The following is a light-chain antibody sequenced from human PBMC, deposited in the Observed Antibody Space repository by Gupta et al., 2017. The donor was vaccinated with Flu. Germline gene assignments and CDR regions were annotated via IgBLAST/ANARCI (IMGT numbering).Light chain of an antibody. J-gene: IGKJ2*03. CDR1: QDISNY. CDR2: DAS. CDR3: QQYDNLPYS. Sequence: DIQMTQSPSSLSASVGDRVTITCQASQDISNYLNWYQQKPGKAPKLLIYDASNLETGVPSRFSGSGSGTXFTFTIXSLQPEDLATYYCQQYDNLPYSFGXGTKLEIK. V-gene: IGKV1-33*01.